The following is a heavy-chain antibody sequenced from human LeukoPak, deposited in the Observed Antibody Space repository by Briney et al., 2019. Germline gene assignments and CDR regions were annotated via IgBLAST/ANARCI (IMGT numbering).Heavy chain of an antibody. CDR3: GAALKS. V-gene: IGHV3-7*03. CDR1: GFTFSSYW. Sequence: GGSLRLSCAASGFTFSSYWMHWVRQAPGKGLEWVANINQDGSEKYYVASVKGRFTISRDNAKNSLYLQMNSLRVEDTAVYYCGAALKSWGQRTLGTVSS. D-gene: IGHD6-13*01. J-gene: IGHJ5*02. CDR2: INQDGSEK.